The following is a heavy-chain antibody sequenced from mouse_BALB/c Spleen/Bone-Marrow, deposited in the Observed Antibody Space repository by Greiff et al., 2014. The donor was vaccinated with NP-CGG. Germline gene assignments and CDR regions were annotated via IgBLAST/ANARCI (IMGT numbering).Heavy chain of an antibody. CDR3: ARPYRYYFDY. CDR1: GFTFSSYG. CDR2: INSNGGRT. D-gene: IGHD2-14*01. J-gene: IGHJ2*01. V-gene: IGHV5-6-3*01. Sequence: VQLKESGGGLVQPGGSLKLSCAASGFTFSSYGMSWVRQTPDKRLELVATINSNGGRTYYPDSVKGRFTISRDNAKNTLYLQMSSLKSEDTAMYYCARPYRYYFDYWGQGTTLTVSS.